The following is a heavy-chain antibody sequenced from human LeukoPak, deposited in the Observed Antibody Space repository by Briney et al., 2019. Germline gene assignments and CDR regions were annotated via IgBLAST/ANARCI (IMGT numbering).Heavy chain of an antibody. D-gene: IGHD6-19*01. Sequence: ASVKVFCKASGYTFTSYGISWVRQAPGQGLEWMGWISAYNGNTNYAQKLQGRVTMTTDTPTSTAYMELRSLRSDDTAVYYCARADIRAIASSGWYGFDYWGQGTLVTVSS. CDR1: GYTFTSYG. J-gene: IGHJ4*02. V-gene: IGHV1-18*01. CDR2: ISAYNGNT. CDR3: ARADIRAIASSGWYGFDY.